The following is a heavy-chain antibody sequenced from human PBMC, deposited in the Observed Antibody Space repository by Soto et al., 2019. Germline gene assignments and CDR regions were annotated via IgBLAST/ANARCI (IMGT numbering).Heavy chain of an antibody. Sequence: QLQLQESGPGLVKPSETLSLTCTVSGGSISSSSYYWGWIRQPPGQGLEWIGRIDYSGSTYYNPPRKSRVTMSVDTSKKQFSLKVSSGTAADTAVYYCARHSAEYYYDRSGYIFLIKGGFDYWGQGTLVTVAS. D-gene: IGHD3-22*01. J-gene: IGHJ4*02. CDR2: IDYSGST. CDR1: GGSISSSSYY. CDR3: ARHSAEYYYDRSGYIFLIKGGFDY. V-gene: IGHV4-39*01.